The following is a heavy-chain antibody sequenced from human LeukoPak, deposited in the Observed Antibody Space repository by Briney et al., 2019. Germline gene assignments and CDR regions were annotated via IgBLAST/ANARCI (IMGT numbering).Heavy chain of an antibody. CDR1: GGTFSSYA. D-gene: IGHD2-21*02. V-gene: IGHV1-69*13. J-gene: IGHJ4*02. CDR2: IIPIFGTA. CDR3: ARSGLDLQGDQDY. Sequence: ASVKVSCKASGGTFSSYAISWVRQAPGQGLEWMGGIIPIFGTANYAQKFQGRVTITADESTSTAYMELSSLRSEDTAVYYCARSGLDLQGDQDYWGQGTLVTVSS.